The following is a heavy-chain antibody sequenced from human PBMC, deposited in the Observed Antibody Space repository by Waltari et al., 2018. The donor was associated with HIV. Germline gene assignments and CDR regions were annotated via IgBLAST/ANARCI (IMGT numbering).Heavy chain of an antibody. J-gene: IGHJ3*02. V-gene: IGHV4-59*01. D-gene: IGHD3-22*01. CDR3: ARVRITMIVARPNDAFDI. Sequence: QVQLQESGPGLVKPSETLSLTCTVSGGSISSYYWSWIRQPPGKGLECIGHIYYSCSTNDNPSLKSRVTISLDTSKNQFSLKLSSVTAADTAVYYCARVRITMIVARPNDAFDIWGQGTMVTVSS. CDR1: GGSISSYY. CDR2: IYYSCST.